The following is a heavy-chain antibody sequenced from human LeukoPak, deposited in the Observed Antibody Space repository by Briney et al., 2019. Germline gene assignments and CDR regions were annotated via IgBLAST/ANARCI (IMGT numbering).Heavy chain of an antibody. J-gene: IGHJ4*02. CDR2: IKSKTDGGTT. CDR3: TTDLVVVAAMATSNDY. D-gene: IGHD2-15*01. Sequence: GGSLRLSCAASGFTFSNAWMSWVRQAPGKGLEWVGRIKSKTDGGTTDYAAPVKGRFTISRDDSKNTLYLQMNSLKTEDTAVYYCTTDLVVVAAMATSNDYWGQGTLVTVSS. V-gene: IGHV3-15*01. CDR1: GFTFSNAW.